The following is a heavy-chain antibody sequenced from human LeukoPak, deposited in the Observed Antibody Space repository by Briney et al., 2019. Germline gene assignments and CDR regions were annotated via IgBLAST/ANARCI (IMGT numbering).Heavy chain of an antibody. Sequence: PGGSLRLSCAASGFTFSSYWMHWVRQAPGKGLVWVSRINSDGSSTSYADSVKGRFTISRDNAKNTLYLQMNSLRAEDTAVYYCARRSQLQDAFDIWGQGTMVTVSS. D-gene: IGHD2-2*01. CDR1: GFTFSSYW. J-gene: IGHJ3*02. CDR3: ARRSQLQDAFDI. CDR2: INSDGSST. V-gene: IGHV3-74*01.